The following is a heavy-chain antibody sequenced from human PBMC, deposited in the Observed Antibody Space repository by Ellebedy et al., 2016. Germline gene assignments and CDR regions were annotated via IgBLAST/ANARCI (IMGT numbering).Heavy chain of an antibody. CDR3: ASDTTTGYFDY. J-gene: IGHJ4*02. Sequence: GESLKISCAASGFTFSDYYMSWIRQAPGKGPEWVSYISSSGSTIYYADSVKGRFTISRDNAKNSLYLQMNSLRAEDTAVYYCASDTTTGYFDYWGQGTLVTVSS. CDR1: GFTFSDYY. CDR2: ISSSGSTI. D-gene: IGHD1-1*01. V-gene: IGHV3-11*01.